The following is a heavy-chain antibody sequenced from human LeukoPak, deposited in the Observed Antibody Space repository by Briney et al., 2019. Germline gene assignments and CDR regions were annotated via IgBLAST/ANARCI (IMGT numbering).Heavy chain of an antibody. CDR1: GFTFSNHR. CDR3: ARTAGAWDY. CDR2: IICSSSYI. Sequence: RGSLKLSFAASGFTFSNHRMNWVRQAPGKGLEWDSSIICSSSYIHYEPVVKGRFTISSDNAKNSLYLQMNSLRAEDTAVYYCARTAGAWDYWGQGTLVTVSS. D-gene: IGHD1-26*01. J-gene: IGHJ4*02. V-gene: IGHV3-21*01.